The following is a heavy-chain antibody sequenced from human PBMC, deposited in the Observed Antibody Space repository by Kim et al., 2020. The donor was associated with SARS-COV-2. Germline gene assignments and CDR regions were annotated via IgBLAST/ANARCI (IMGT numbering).Heavy chain of an antibody. D-gene: IGHD3-10*01. V-gene: IGHV4-4*02. CDR3: ARTSWDYGSGSYYPLDFDY. J-gene: IGHJ4*02. CDR1: GGSISSSNW. CDR2: IYHSGST. Sequence: SETLSLTCAVSGGSISSSNWWSWVRQPPGKGLEWIGEIYHSGSTNYNPSLKSRVTIPVDKSKNQFSLKLSSVTAADTAVYYCARTSWDYGSGSYYPLDFDYWGQGTLVTVSS.